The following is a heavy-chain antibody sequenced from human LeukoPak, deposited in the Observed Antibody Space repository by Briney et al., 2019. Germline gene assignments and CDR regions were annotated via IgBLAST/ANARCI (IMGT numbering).Heavy chain of an antibody. D-gene: IGHD1-7*01. V-gene: IGHV3-23*01. CDR1: GFTFSSYA. CDR3: AKDGLALYNWNYGDY. Sequence: GGSLRLSCAASGFTFSSYAMSWVRQGPGKGLEWVSAISGSGGSTYYADSVKGRFTISRDNSKNTLYLQMNSLRAEDTAVYYCAKDGLALYNWNYGDYWGQGTLVTVS. J-gene: IGHJ4*02. CDR2: ISGSGGST.